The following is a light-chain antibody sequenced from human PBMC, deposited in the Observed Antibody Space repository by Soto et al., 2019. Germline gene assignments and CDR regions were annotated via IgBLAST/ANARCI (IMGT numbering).Light chain of an antibody. V-gene: IGLV2-14*03. J-gene: IGLJ1*01. CDR1: SSDVGAYNY. CDR2: DVS. CDR3: SSYTSSSSYV. Sequence: QSVLTQPASVSGSPGQSITISCTGTSSDVGAYNYVSWYQQHPDKVPKLMIYDVSNRPSGVSNRFSGSKSGNTASLTISGLQAEDEADYYCSSYTSSSSYVFGTGTKVTVL.